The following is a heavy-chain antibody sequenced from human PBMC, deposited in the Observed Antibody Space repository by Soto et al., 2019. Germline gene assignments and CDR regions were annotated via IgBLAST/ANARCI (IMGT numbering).Heavy chain of an antibody. D-gene: IGHD6-19*01. V-gene: IGHV3-15*07. CDR1: GFTFNDAW. CDR2: LKGRNVGGTI. CDR3: TTEFGYSSGQNDL. Sequence: EVQLVESGGGLVKPGGSLRLSCATYGFTFNDAWLSWVRQAPGKGLEWVGRLKGRNVGGTIDYAAPVTGRFTISSDESQNTLHLQMNSLKIEDTAVYYCTTEFGYSSGQNDLWGQGALVTVSS. J-gene: IGHJ5*02.